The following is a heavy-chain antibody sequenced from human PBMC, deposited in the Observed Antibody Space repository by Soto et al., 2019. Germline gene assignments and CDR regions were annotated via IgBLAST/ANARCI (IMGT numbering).Heavy chain of an antibody. J-gene: IGHJ5*01. CDR2: IYYSGST. CDR3: ARFKYSSSSSWFDP. CDR1: GGSISSGDYY. V-gene: IGHV4-30-4*01. D-gene: IGHD6-6*01. Sequence: PSETLSFTCSVSGGSISSGDYYWSWIRQPPGKGLEWIGYIYYSGSTYYNPSLKSRVTISLDTSKNQFSLKLSSVTAADTAVYYCARFKYSSSSSWFDPWGQGTLVTVSS.